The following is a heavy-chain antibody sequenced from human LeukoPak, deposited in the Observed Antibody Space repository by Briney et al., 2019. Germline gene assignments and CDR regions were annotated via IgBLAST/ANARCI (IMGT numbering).Heavy chain of an antibody. CDR1: GGSISSGSYY. J-gene: IGHJ4*02. CDR3: ARVSGSGSYHYFDY. Sequence: SETLSLTCTVAGGSISSGSYYWSWIRQPAGTGLEWIGRIYTRGRTNYNPSLKSRVTISVDTSKNQFSLKLSSVTAADTAVYYCARVSGSGSYHYFDYWGQGTLVTVSS. D-gene: IGHD3-10*01. CDR2: IYTRGRT. V-gene: IGHV4-61*02.